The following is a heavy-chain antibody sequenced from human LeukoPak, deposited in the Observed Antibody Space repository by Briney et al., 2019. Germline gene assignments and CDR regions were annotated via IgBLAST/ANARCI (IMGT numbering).Heavy chain of an antibody. CDR2: IKQDGTDK. CDR1: GFTFSNFW. D-gene: IGHD2-15*01. V-gene: IGHV3-7*03. J-gene: IGHJ4*02. Sequence: PGGSLRLSCAASGFTFSNFWMNWVRQAPGKGLEWVANIKQDGTDKQYVDSVKGRFTISRDNAKNSLYLQINSLRAEDTAVDSCARFSRGDVVGIWRQGTLVTVSS. CDR3: ARFSRGDVVGI.